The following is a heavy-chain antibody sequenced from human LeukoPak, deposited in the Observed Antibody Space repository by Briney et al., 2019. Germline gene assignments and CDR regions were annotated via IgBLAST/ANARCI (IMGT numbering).Heavy chain of an antibody. J-gene: IGHJ4*02. D-gene: IGHD2-15*01. CDR3: AKYCSGGSCYSGLNY. Sequence: GGSLRLSCAASGFTFRSYVMSWVRQAPGEGLEWVSTITGSGANTYYADSVKGRFTITRDNSKNTLYPQMNSLRAEDTAEYYCAKYCSGGSCYSGLNYWGQGTLVSVSP. CDR2: ITGSGANT. CDR1: GFTFRSYV. V-gene: IGHV3-23*01.